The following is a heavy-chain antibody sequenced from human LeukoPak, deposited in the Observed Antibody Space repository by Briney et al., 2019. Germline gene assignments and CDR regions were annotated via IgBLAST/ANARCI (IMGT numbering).Heavy chain of an antibody. Sequence: ASVKASCKASGSTFTGYYMHWVRQAPGQGLEWMGCINPNSGGTNYAQKFQGRVTMTRDTSISTAYMELSRLRSDDTAVYYCARDLYCGGDCYPNDAFDIWGQGTMVTVSS. CDR2: INPNSGGT. D-gene: IGHD2-21*02. CDR3: ARDLYCGGDCYPNDAFDI. V-gene: IGHV1-2*02. J-gene: IGHJ3*02. CDR1: GSTFTGYY.